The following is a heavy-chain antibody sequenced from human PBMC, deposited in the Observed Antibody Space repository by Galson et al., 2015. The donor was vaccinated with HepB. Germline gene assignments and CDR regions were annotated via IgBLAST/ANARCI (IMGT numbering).Heavy chain of an antibody. D-gene: IGHD3-22*01. CDR2: ISGSGGST. CDR1: GFTFNTYA. J-gene: IGHJ4*02. Sequence: SLRLSCAASGFTFNTYAMTWVRQAPGKGLEWVSAISGSGGSTYYADSVKGRFTISRDNAKNSLYLQMNSLRAEDTAVYYCARDRPGVFVGYDSSGYSPLDYWGQGTLVTVSS. CDR3: ARDRPGVFVGYDSSGYSPLDY. V-gene: IGHV3-23*01.